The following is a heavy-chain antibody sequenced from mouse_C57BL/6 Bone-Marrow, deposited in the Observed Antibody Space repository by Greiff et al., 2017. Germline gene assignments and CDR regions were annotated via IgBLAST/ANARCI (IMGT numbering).Heavy chain of an antibody. Sequence: EVQLQPSGPELVKPGASVKISCKASGYSFTGYYMNWVKQSPEKSLEWIGEINPSTGGTTYNQKFKAKATLTVDKSSSTAYMQLKSLTSEDSAVYYCARDYYGSSGNYWGQGTTLTVSS. CDR1: GYSFTGYY. V-gene: IGHV1-42*01. CDR3: ARDYYGSSGNY. J-gene: IGHJ2*01. CDR2: INPSTGGT. D-gene: IGHD1-1*01.